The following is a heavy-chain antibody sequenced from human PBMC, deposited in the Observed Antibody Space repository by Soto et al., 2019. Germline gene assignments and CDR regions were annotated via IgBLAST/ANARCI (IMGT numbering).Heavy chain of an antibody. CDR3: ARDLGSGYDPGDY. D-gene: IGHD5-12*01. Sequence: QVQLVQSGAEVKKPGSSVKVSCKTSGDIFSGYSISWVRQAPGQGLEWMGGIIPIFGTTNYAQRFHGRVTIPADNSTSTVYMELYSLKSEDTAVYYCARDLGSGYDPGDYWGQGTLVTVSS. CDR2: IIPIFGTT. J-gene: IGHJ4*02. V-gene: IGHV1-69*14. CDR1: GDIFSGYS.